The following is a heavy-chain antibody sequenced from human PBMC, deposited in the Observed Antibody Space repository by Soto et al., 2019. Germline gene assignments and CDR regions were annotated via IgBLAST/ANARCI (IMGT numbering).Heavy chain of an antibody. V-gene: IGHV3-33*06. CDR3: AKGRSYYYYYGVDV. J-gene: IGHJ6*02. CDR2: IWYDGSNK. Sequence: GGSLGLSCAASGFSFSSYGVHGFRQAPGKGLEWVAVIWYDGSNKYYADSVKGRFTISRDNSKSTLYLQMNSLRAEDTALYYCAKGRSYYYYYGVDVWGQGTTVTVSS. CDR1: GFSFSSYG.